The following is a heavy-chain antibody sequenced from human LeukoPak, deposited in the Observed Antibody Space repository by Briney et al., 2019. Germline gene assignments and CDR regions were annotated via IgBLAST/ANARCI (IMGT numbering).Heavy chain of an antibody. CDR3: AKHAGYSGYDYGDDFDY. Sequence: GGSLRLSCAASGFTFSSYAKSWVRQAPGKGLEWVSAISGSGGSTYYADSVKGRFTISRDNSKNTLYLQMNSLRAEDTAVYYCAKHAGYSGYDYGDDFDYWGQGTLVTVSS. V-gene: IGHV3-23*01. D-gene: IGHD5-12*01. CDR1: GFTFSSYA. CDR2: ISGSGGST. J-gene: IGHJ4*02.